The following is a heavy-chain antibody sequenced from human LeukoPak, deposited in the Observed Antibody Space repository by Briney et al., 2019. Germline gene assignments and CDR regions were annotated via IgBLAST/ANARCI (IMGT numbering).Heavy chain of an antibody. CDR2: ITSSSSST. D-gene: IGHD4-17*01. V-gene: IGHV3-48*04. J-gene: IGHJ4*02. CDR3: ARVIGSYGDSAY. Sequence: GGSLRLSCAASGFTFSSFSMTWVRQAPGKGLEWLSYITSSSSSTYYADSVKGRFTISRDNAKNSLYLQMNSLRAEDTAVYYCARVIGSYGDSAYWGQGTLVTVSS. CDR1: GFTFSSFS.